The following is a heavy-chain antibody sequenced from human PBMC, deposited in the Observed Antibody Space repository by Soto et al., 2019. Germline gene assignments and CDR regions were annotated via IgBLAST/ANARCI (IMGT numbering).Heavy chain of an antibody. CDR3: ATYSRRIVATAPLDY. V-gene: IGHV4-34*01. Sequence: SETLSLTCAVYGGSFSGYYWSWIRQPPGKGLEWIGEINHSGSTNYNPSLKSRVTISVDTSKNQFSLKLSSVTAADTAVYYCATYSRRIVATAPLDYWGQGTLVTVSS. D-gene: IGHD5-12*01. J-gene: IGHJ4*02. CDR1: GGSFSGYY. CDR2: INHSGST.